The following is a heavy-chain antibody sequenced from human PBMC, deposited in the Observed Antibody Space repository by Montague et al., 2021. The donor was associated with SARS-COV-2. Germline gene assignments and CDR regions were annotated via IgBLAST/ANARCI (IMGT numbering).Heavy chain of an antibody. V-gene: IGHV4-31*03. CDR3: ARGVSLGDHLDY. CDR2: IYWSGST. Sequence: TLSLTCTVSRGSINSGGYFWTWIRQHPGKGLEWIGHIYWSGSTRDNPFLRGRVSFSADTSKNQFSLQLTSVTAADTAVYYCARGVSLGDHLDYWGQGALVAVS. J-gene: IGHJ4*02. D-gene: IGHD4-17*01. CDR1: RGSINSGGYF.